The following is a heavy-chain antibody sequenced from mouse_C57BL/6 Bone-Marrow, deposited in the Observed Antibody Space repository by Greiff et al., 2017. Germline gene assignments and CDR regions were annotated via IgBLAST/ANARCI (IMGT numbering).Heavy chain of an antibody. Sequence: VQLQQSGPELVKPGASVKISCKASGYSFTGYYMNWVKQSPEKSLEWIGEINPSTGGTTYNQKFKAKATLTVDKSSSTAYMQLKSLTSEDSAVDYCARENYGSWFAYWGQGTLVTVSA. J-gene: IGHJ3*01. V-gene: IGHV1-42*01. CDR3: ARENYGSWFAY. CDR2: INPSTGGT. D-gene: IGHD1-1*01. CDR1: GYSFTGYY.